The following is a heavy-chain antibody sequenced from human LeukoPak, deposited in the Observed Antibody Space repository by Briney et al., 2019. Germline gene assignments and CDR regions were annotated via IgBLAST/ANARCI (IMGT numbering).Heavy chain of an antibody. CDR2: IRYDGSSK. D-gene: IGHD6-19*01. V-gene: IGHV3-30*02. CDR1: GFTFSNYA. J-gene: IGHJ6*03. CDR3: ARASAVSSSGWYSHNYYYYMDV. Sequence: GGSLRLSCAASGFTFSNYAMHWVRQAPGKGLEWLAYIRYDGSSKYYADFVKGRFTISRDNSKNTLYLQMNSLRAEDTAVYYCARASAVSSSGWYSHNYYYYMDVWGKGTTVTVSS.